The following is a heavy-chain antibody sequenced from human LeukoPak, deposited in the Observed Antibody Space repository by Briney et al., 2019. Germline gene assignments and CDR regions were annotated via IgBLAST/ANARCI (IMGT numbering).Heavy chain of an antibody. D-gene: IGHD3-9*01. J-gene: IGHJ4*02. CDR3: ASTVRYFDWLPQFDY. CDR2: INPNSGGT. CDR1: GYTFTGYY. Sequence: ASVKVSCKASGYTFTGYYMHWARQAPGQGLEWMGWINPNSGGTNYAQKFQGRVSMTRDTSISTAYMELSRLRSDDTAVYYCASTVRYFDWLPQFDYWGQGTLVTVSS. V-gene: IGHV1-2*02.